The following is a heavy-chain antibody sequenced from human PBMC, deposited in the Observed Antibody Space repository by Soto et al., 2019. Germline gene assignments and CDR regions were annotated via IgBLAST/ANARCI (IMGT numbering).Heavy chain of an antibody. J-gene: IGHJ4*02. D-gene: IGHD3-10*01. CDR1: VFTFSGSA. Sequence: HPWGSLRLSGAAPVFTFSGSAMHWVRQASGKGLEWVGRIRSKANSYATAYAASVKGRFTISRDDSKNTAYLQMNSLKTEDTAVYYCTSLAYGSGKFYWGQGTLVTVSS. V-gene: IGHV3-73*01. CDR2: IRSKANSYAT. CDR3: TSLAYGSGKFY.